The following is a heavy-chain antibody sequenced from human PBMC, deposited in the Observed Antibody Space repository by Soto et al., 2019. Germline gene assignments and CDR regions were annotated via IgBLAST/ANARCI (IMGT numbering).Heavy chain of an antibody. CDR1: ACSLIQKA. CDR3: GREGRGSFDG. CDR2: IGGRGNSA. D-gene: IGHD5-12*01. V-gene: IGHV3-23*01. J-gene: IGHJ3*01. Sequence: YLPLACAPTACSLIQKARYLVRRAPGKGLEWVSVIGGRGNSAYYADSVQGRFTISRDNSKNTLSLQMSSLTAYDTAIYYCGREGRGSFDGWGRGTMVPFSS.